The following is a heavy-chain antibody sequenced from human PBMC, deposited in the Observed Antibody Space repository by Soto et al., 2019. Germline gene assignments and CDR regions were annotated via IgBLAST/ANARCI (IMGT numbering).Heavy chain of an antibody. J-gene: IGHJ4*02. V-gene: IGHV4-39*07. CDR2: IYYSGST. Sequence: SETLSLTCTVSGGSISSSSYYWGWIRQPPGKGLEWIGSIYYSGSTYYNPSLKSRVTISVDTSKNQFSLKLSSVTAADTAVYYCARSIAARRLDYWGQGTLVTVSS. CDR1: GGSISSSSYY. CDR3: ARSIAARRLDY. D-gene: IGHD6-6*01.